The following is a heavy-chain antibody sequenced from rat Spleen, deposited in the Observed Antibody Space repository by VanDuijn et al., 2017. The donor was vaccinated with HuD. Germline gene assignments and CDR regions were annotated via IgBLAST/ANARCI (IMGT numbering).Heavy chain of an antibody. CDR1: GFTFSDYN. J-gene: IGHJ2*01. V-gene: IGHV5S10*01. CDR3: ATDTRSYGTY. CDR2: ISSDGRRN. Sequence: EVQLVESGGGLVQPGRSLRLSCAASGFTFSDYNMAWVRQAPRKGLEWVAIISSDGRRNYYRDSVKGRFTISRDNAKTSLYLQMDSLRSADTATYYCATDTRSYGTYWGQGVVVTVSS. D-gene: IGHD1-3*01.